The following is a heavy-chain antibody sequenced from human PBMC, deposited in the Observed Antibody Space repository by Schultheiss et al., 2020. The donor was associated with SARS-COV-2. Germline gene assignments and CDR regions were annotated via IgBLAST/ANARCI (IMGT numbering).Heavy chain of an antibody. V-gene: IGHV4-4*02. D-gene: IGHD2-21*02. J-gene: IGHJ4*02. CDR3: ARSRVTPFGYFDY. Sequence: SETLSLTCAVSGGSISSSNWWSWVRQPPGKGLEWIGEIYHSGSTNYNPSLKSRVTISVDTSKNQFSLKLSSVTAADTAVYYCARSRVTPFGYFDYWGQGTLVTVSS. CDR1: GGSISSSNW. CDR2: IYHSGST.